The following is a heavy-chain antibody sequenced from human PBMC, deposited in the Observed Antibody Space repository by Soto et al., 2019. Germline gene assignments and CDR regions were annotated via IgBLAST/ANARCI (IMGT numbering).Heavy chain of an antibody. CDR1: GFIFDDHN. CDR2: ISWDGETT. CDR3: ASSQGDY. V-gene: IGHV3-43*01. J-gene: IGHJ4*02. Sequence: EAPLVESGGAVVQPGGSLRLSCVASGFIFDDHNMYWVRQASDQGLEWVSLISWDGETTYYADSVKGRFTISRDNSKNSLYLQMNGVTTEDSALYYCASSQGDYWGQGTLVTVAS.